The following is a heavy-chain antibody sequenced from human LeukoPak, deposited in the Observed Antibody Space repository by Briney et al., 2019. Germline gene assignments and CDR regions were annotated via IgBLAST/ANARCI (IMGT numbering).Heavy chain of an antibody. Sequence: ASVTVSCKASGYTFTGYYMHWVRQAPGQGLEWMGWINPNSGGTNYAQKSQGRVTMTRDTSISTAYMELSRLRSDDTAVYYCASDWGLSQLEYCSNTNCYMGAFDIWGQGTMVTVSS. J-gene: IGHJ3*02. V-gene: IGHV1-2*02. CDR1: GYTFTGYY. CDR3: ASDWGLSQLEYCSNTNCYMGAFDI. D-gene: IGHD2-2*02. CDR2: INPNSGGT.